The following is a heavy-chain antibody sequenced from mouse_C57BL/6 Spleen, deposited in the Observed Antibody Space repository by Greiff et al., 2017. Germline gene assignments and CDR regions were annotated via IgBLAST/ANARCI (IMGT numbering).Heavy chain of an antibody. Sequence: EVQGVESGGGLVKPGGSLKLSCAASGFTFSSYTMSWVRQTPEKRLEWVATISGGGGNTYYPDSVKGRFTIARANAKNTQYLQMSSMRSGGTALYYCASHDYSCGSSSTWFAYWGQGTLVTVSA. V-gene: IGHV5-9*01. J-gene: IGHJ3*01. CDR1: GFTFSSYT. CDR2: ISGGGGNT. D-gene: IGHD1-1*01. CDR3: ASHDYSCGSSSTWFAY.